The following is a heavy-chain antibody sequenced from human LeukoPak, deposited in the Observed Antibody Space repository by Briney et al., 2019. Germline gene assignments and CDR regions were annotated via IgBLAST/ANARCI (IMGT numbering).Heavy chain of an antibody. CDR2: INHSGST. CDR1: GGSFSGYY. D-gene: IGHD6-19*01. CDR3: ASRSIAVAGTEGNFDY. J-gene: IGHJ4*02. Sequence: SETLSLTCAVYGGSFSGYYWSWIRNPPGKGLEWIGEINHSGSTNYNPSLKSRVTISVDTSKNQFSLKLSSVTAADTAVYYCASRSIAVAGTEGNFDYWGQGTLVTVSS. V-gene: IGHV4-34*01.